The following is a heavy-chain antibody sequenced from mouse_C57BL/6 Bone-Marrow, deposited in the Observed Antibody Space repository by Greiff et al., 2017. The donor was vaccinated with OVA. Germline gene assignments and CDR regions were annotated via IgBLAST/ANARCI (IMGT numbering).Heavy chain of an antibody. CDR2: IYPRDGST. CDR3: ARSGIITTVVAPYYYAMDY. Sequence: QVQLQQSGPELVKPGASVKLSCKASGYTFTSYDINWVKQRPGQGLEWIGWIYPRDGSTKYNEKFKGKATLTVDTSSSTAYMELHSLTSEDSAVYFCARSGIITTVVAPYYYAMDYWGQGTSVTVSS. V-gene: IGHV1-85*01. D-gene: IGHD1-1*01. J-gene: IGHJ4*01. CDR1: GYTFTSYD.